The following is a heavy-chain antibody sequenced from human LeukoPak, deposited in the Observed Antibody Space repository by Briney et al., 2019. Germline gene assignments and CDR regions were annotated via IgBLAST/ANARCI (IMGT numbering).Heavy chain of an antibody. D-gene: IGHD1-26*01. V-gene: IGHV4-59*01. CDR1: GGSISSYY. CDR2: IYNSGST. J-gene: IGHJ4*02. Sequence: SETLSLTCTVSGGSISSYYWSWIRQPPGKGLEWIGYIYNSGSTNYNPSLKSRVTISVDTSKNQFSLKLSSVTAADTAVYYCARVGVGAEFDYWGQGTLVTVSS. CDR3: ARVGVGAEFDY.